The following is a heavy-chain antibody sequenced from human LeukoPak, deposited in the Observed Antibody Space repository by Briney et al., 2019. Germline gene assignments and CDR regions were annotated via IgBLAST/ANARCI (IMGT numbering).Heavy chain of an antibody. D-gene: IGHD5-12*01. Sequence: SETLSLTCTVSGGSISSYYWSWIRQPPGKGLEWIGYIYYSGSTNYNPSLKSRVTISVDTSKNQFSLKLSSVTAADTAMYYCARVGGYDWESFYDYWGQGSLVTVSS. CDR1: GGSISSYY. J-gene: IGHJ4*02. CDR2: IYYSGST. CDR3: ARVGGYDWESFYDY. V-gene: IGHV4-59*01.